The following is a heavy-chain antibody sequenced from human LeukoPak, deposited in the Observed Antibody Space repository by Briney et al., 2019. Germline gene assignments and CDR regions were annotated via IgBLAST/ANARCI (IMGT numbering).Heavy chain of an antibody. V-gene: IGHV4-34*01. CDR3: ARVIRDYYYGMDV. Sequence: SETLSLTCAVYGGSFSGYYWSWIRQPPGKGLEWIGEINHSGSTNYNPSLKSRVTISVDTSKNQFSLKLSSVTAADTAVYYCARVIRDYYYGMDVWGQGTTVTVSS. J-gene: IGHJ6*02. CDR2: INHSGST. CDR1: GGSFSGYY.